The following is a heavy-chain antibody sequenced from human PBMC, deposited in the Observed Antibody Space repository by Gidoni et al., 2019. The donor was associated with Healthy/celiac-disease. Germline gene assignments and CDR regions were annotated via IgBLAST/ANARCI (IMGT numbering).Heavy chain of an antibody. V-gene: IGHV3-23*01. CDR2: ISGSGGST. CDR3: AKLRDIVVVPAAIYNWFDP. D-gene: IGHD2-2*01. CDR1: GFPFSSYA. Sequence: EVQLLESGGGLVQPGVSLRLSCAASGFPFSSYAMSWVRQAPGKGLEWVSAISGSGGSTYYADSVKGRFTISRDNSKNTLYLQMNSLRAEDTAVYYCAKLRDIVVVPAAIYNWFDPWGQGTLVTVSS. J-gene: IGHJ5*02.